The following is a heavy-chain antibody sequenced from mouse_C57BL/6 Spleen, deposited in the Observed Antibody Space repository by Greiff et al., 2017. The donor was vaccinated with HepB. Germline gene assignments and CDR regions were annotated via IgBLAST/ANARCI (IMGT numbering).Heavy chain of an antibody. J-gene: IGHJ1*03. Sequence: QVQLQQSGPELVKPGASVKISCKASGYSFTSYYIHWVKQRPGQGLEWIGWIYPGSGNTKYNEKFKGKATLTADTSSSTAYMQLSSLTSEDSAVYYCARSEEDYYGSSGYFDVWGTGTTVTVSS. CDR1: GYSFTSYY. CDR3: ARSEEDYYGSSGYFDV. V-gene: IGHV1-66*01. CDR2: IYPGSGNT. D-gene: IGHD1-1*01.